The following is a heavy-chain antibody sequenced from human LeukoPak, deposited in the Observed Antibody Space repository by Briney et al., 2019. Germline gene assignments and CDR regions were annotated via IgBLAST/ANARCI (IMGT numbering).Heavy chain of an antibody. CDR1: GFTFGSYD. CDR2: IGAAGDT. Sequence: PGGSLTLSCAASGFTFGSYDMHWVRQATGKGLEWVSAIGAAGDTYYAGSVRGRFTISRENAKNSLYLQMTSLRAGDTAVYYCARGSTGTTVDFWGQGILVTVSS. J-gene: IGHJ4*02. D-gene: IGHD1-1*01. V-gene: IGHV3-13*04. CDR3: ARGSTGTTVDF.